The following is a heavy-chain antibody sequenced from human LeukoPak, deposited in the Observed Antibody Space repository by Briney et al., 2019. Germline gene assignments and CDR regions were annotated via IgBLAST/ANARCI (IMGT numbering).Heavy chain of an antibody. D-gene: IGHD2-15*01. V-gene: IGHV1-18*01. Sequence: ASVKVSCKASGYTFTSYGISWVRQAPGQGLEWMGWISAYNGNTNYAQKLQGRVTMTTDTSTSTAYMELRSLRSDDTAVYYCARGQGCSGGSCYHNYYGMDVWGQGTTVTVSS. J-gene: IGHJ6*02. CDR2: ISAYNGNT. CDR3: ARGQGCSGGSCYHNYYGMDV. CDR1: GYTFTSYG.